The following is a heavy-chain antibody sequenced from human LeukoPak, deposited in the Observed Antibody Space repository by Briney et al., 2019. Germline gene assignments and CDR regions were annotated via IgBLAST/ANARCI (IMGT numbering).Heavy chain of an antibody. Sequence: GGSLRLSCAASGFTFSSYSMNWVRQAPGKGLEWVSSISSSSSYIYYADSVKGRFTVSRDNSKNTLYVQMNSPRGEHTAVYYCAKGGGSAATHFVDYWGQGTLVTVSS. J-gene: IGHJ4*02. CDR1: GFTFSSYS. V-gene: IGHV3-21*01. D-gene: IGHD6-25*01. CDR2: ISSSSSYI. CDR3: AKGGGSAATHFVDY.